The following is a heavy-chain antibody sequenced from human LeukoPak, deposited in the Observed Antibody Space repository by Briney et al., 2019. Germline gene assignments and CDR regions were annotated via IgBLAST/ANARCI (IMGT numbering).Heavy chain of an antibody. CDR1: GFTFSTYA. J-gene: IGHJ5*02. D-gene: IGHD3-3*01. CDR2: ISGNGVSR. Sequence: PGGSLRLSCAASGFTFSTYAMSWVRQAPGKGLEWVSGISGNGVSRYYADSVKGRFTISRDNSKNTLYLQMNSLRDEDTAIFYCAKDNEADLWSGYSTWGQGTLVTVSS. V-gene: IGHV3-23*01. CDR3: AKDNEADLWSGYST.